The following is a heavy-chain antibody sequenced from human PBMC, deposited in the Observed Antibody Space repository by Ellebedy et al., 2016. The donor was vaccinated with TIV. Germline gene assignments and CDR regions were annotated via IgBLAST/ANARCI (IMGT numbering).Heavy chain of an antibody. CDR1: GFTFSSYA. CDR2: IRHDGGEK. J-gene: IGHJ3*02. CDR3: ASGNRGISFGI. Sequence: PGESLKISCAASGFTFSSYAMHWVRQAPGKGLEGVANIRHDGGEKSYVDSVKGRFPISRDNAKNSLYLQMNSLRAEDTAVYYCASGNRGISFGIWGQGTMVTVSS. D-gene: IGHD3-16*01. V-gene: IGHV3-7*03.